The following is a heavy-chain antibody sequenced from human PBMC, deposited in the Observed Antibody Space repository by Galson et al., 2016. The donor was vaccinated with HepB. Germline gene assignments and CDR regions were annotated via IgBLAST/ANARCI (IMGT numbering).Heavy chain of an antibody. D-gene: IGHD6-13*01. CDR3: AKVTDSGWYGAVDY. Sequence: SLRLSCAASGFSFMSFAMSWVRQAPGKGLELVSAISGDGVSTYYIDSVKGRFTVSRANSKDTLYLQMNSLRVEDTAIYYCAKVTDSGWYGAVDYWGQGALVIVSS. CDR2: ISGDGVST. J-gene: IGHJ4*02. V-gene: IGHV3-23*01. CDR1: GFSFMSFA.